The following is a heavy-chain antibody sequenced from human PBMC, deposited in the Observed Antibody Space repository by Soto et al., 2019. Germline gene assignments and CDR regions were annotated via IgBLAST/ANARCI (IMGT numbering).Heavy chain of an antibody. J-gene: IGHJ5*02. V-gene: IGHV3-48*01. Sequence: GGSLRLSCAASGFTFRNYGMNWVRQAPGKGLEWVSYIGIGSSTKYYADTVKGRFTISRDNAKKSLYLQMNSLRAEDTAVYYCARHPERIAQIGWFDPWGQGTLVTVSS. CDR2: IGIGSSTK. CDR1: GFTFRNYG. CDR3: ARHPERIAQIGWFDP. D-gene: IGHD6-13*01.